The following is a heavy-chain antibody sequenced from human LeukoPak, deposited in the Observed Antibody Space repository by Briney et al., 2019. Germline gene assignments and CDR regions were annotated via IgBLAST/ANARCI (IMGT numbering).Heavy chain of an antibody. CDR1: GGSIGSSSYY. CDR2: IYYSGST. D-gene: IGHD3-10*01. Sequence: SETLSLTCTVAGGSIGSSSYYWGWIRQPPWKGLEWFGRIYYSGSTYYNPSLKSRVTISVDTSKNQFSLKLSSVTAADTAVYYCARHSSRGYYGSGSYDYWGQGTLVTVSS. V-gene: IGHV4-39*01. J-gene: IGHJ4*02. CDR3: ARHSSRGYYGSGSYDY.